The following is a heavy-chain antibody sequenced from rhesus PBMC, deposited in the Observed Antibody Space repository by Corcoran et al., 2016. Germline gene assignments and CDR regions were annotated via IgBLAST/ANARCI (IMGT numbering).Heavy chain of an antibody. V-gene: IGHV4-173*01. CDR3: ARGLFYFDY. CDR2: ISATDGST. Sequence: QVQLQESGPGLVKTSETLSLTCPVSGGSLKNNHWTWIRPPPGQGLEWIGYISATDGSTDHNPSLRSRITISTDTSKNQFSLKLTSLTAADTAVYYCARGLFYFDYWGQGVLVSVSS. CDR1: GGSLKNNH. J-gene: IGHJ4*01.